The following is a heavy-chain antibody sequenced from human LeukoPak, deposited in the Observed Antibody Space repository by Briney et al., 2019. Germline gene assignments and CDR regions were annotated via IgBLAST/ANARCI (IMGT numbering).Heavy chain of an antibody. V-gene: IGHV4-39*01. D-gene: IGHD5-18*01. CDR1: GGSISSSSYY. CDR3: ARRRSGNSYVDY. Sequence: PSETLSLTCTVSGGSISSSSYYWGWIRQPPGKGLEWIGSFYYSGSTYYNPSLKSRVAISVDTSKSQFSLKLSSVTATDTAVYYCARRRSGNSYVDYWGQGTLVTVSS. J-gene: IGHJ4*02. CDR2: FYYSGST.